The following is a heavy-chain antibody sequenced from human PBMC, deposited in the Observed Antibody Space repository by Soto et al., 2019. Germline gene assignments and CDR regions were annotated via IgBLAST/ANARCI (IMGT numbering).Heavy chain of an antibody. CDR2: INTRGGTT. CDR3: ARGPDDSDVPRWDY. J-gene: IGHJ4*02. V-gene: IGHV1-46*01. Sequence: QVQLVQSGAEVKRPGASVKISCKASGYTFTRFYLHWVRQAPGQGLEWMGIINTRGGTTAYAQNFRGRLTVTRDTSTNTLYMELSDLRSDDTAVYYCARGPDDSDVPRWDYWGQGTRVTVSS. D-gene: IGHD4-17*01. CDR1: GYTFTRFY.